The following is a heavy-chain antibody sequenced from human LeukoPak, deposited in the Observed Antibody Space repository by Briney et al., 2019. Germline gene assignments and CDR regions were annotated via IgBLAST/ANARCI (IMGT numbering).Heavy chain of an antibody. CDR2: FDPEDGET. J-gene: IGHJ3*02. CDR1: GYTLTEFS. CDR3: ATPLPTGLRKSGDAFDI. D-gene: IGHD1-1*01. Sequence: ASVRVSSKVSGYTLTEFSMHWVRQAPGKGVEWVGGFDPEDGETIYAQKFQGRVTMTEDTSTDTAYMELSSLRSEDTAVYYCATPLPTGLRKSGDAFDICGQGTMVTVSS. V-gene: IGHV1-24*01.